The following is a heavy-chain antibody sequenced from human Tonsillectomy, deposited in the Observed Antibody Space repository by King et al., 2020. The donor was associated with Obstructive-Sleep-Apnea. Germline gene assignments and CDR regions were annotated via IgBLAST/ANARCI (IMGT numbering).Heavy chain of an antibody. J-gene: IGHJ4*02. CDR2: ISWNSGSI. D-gene: IGHD3-22*01. CDR1: GFTFDDYA. CDR3: AKDSSGYHCGVFDY. Sequence: VQLVESGGGLVQPGRSLRLSCAASGFTFDDYAMHWVRQAPGKGLEWVSGISWNSGSIGYADSVKGRFTISRDNAKNSLYLQMNSLRAEDTALYYCAKDSSGYHCGVFDYWGQGTLVTVSS. V-gene: IGHV3-9*01.